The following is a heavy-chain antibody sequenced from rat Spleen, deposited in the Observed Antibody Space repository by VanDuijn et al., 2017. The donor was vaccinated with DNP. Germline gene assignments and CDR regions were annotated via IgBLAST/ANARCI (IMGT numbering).Heavy chain of an antibody. CDR1: GFTFNDYN. D-gene: IGHD1-12*02. CDR2: ISNGGDNT. CDR3: ARDYYDISYYYAFGY. V-gene: IGHV5-25*01. J-gene: IGHJ2*01. Sequence: EVQLVESGGGLVQPGRSLKLSCAASGFTFNDYNMAWVRQAPTKGLEWVASISNGGDNTYYRDSVKGRFTISRDNAKSTLYLQMDSLQTDDTAMYYCARDYYDISYYYAFGYWGQGVMVTVSS.